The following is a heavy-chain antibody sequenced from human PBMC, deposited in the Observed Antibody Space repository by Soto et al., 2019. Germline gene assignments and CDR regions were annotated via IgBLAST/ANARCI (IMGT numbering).Heavy chain of an antibody. CDR2: ISGSGGST. V-gene: IGHV3-23*01. J-gene: IGHJ6*02. CDR1: GFTFSSYA. D-gene: IGHD4-17*01. CDR3: AKVLRYYYGMDV. Sequence: HPGGSLRLSCAASGFTFSSYAMSWVRQAPGKGLEWVSAISGSGGSTYYADSVKGRFTISRDNSKNTLYLQMNSLRAEDTAVYYCAKVLRYYYGMDVWGQGTTVTVSS.